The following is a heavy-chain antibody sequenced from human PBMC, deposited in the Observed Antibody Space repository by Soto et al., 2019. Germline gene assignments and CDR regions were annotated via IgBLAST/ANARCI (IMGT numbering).Heavy chain of an antibody. CDR1: GGSISSGGYY. V-gene: IGHV4-31*03. CDR3: ARYCSGGSCYSSHVDY. Sequence: QVQLQESGPGLVKPSQTLSLTCTVSGGSISSGGYYWSWIRQHPGKGLEWIGYIYYSGSTYYNPSLKRRVTISVDTSQNQFSLKLSSVTAADTAVYYCARYCSGGSCYSSHVDYWGQGTLVTVSS. D-gene: IGHD2-15*01. J-gene: IGHJ4*02. CDR2: IYYSGST.